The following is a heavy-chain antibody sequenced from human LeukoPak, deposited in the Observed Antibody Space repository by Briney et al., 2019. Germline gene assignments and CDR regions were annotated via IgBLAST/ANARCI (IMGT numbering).Heavy chain of an antibody. D-gene: IGHD1-1*01. CDR2: INPNSGDT. CDR3: AREVWMYDY. V-gene: IGHV1-2*06. J-gene: IGHJ4*02. CDR1: EYTFTAHR. Sequence: ASVKVSCKASEYTFTAHRMHWVRQAPGQGLEWMGRINPNSGDTIYAQNFQGRVTMTRDTSISTAYLELTSLRSDDTAVYYCAREVWMYDYWGQGTLVTVSS.